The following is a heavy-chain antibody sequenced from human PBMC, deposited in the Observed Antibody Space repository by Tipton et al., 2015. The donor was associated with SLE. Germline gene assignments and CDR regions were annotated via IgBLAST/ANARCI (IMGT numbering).Heavy chain of an antibody. CDR2: INHSGST. CDR1: GFTFSSYA. D-gene: IGHD1-26*01. V-gene: IGHV4-34*01. Sequence: LRLSCAASGFTFSSYAMSWVRQAPGKGLEWIGEINHSGSTNYNPSLKSRVTISVDTSKNQFSLKLSSVTAADMAVYYCARSPNPIVGARGCYFDYWGQGTLVTVSS. J-gene: IGHJ4*02. CDR3: ARSPNPIVGARGCYFDY.